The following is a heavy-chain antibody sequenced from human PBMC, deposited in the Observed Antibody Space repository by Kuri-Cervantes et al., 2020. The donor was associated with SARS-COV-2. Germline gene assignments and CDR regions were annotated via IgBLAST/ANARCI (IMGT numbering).Heavy chain of an antibody. V-gene: IGHV3-74*01. D-gene: IGHD4-23*01. Sequence: GGSLRLSCAASGFSLNTYWVHWVRQVPGKGLVWVSRINEDGRITDYADSVRGRFTISRDNAKNSLYLQMNSLRAEDTAVYYCARGPSSVVTGYFDLWGPGTLVTVSS. J-gene: IGHJ2*01. CDR3: ARGPSSVVTGYFDL. CDR1: GFSLNTYW. CDR2: INEDGRIT.